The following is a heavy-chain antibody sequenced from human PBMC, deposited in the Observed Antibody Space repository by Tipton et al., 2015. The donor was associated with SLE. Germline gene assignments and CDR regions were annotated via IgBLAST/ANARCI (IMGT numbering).Heavy chain of an antibody. CDR2: IYYSGSI. V-gene: IGHV4-31*03. D-gene: IGHD2-2*01. J-gene: IGHJ6*02. CDR1: SGSISSSNYY. CDR3: AREGDASANFFYYGVNL. Sequence: GLVKPSETLSLICTVSSGSISSSNYYWSWIRQHPGKGLEWIGHIYYSGSIYYNPSLGGRVAISLDTSKSQFSLKLTSVTAADTAVYYCAREGDASANFFYYGVNLWGQGTTVTVSS.